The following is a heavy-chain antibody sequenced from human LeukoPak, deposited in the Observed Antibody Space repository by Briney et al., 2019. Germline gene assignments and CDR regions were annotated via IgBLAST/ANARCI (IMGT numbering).Heavy chain of an antibody. CDR1: GFRFDDYA. Sequence: GGSLRLSCAASGFRFDDYAMHWVRQAPGKGLEWVSGISRNSGSIGYADSVKGRFTTSRDNSKNTLYLQMNSLRAEDTAVYYCARTLEMATITFGYWGQGTLVTVSS. V-gene: IGHV3-9*01. CDR3: ARTLEMATITFGY. J-gene: IGHJ4*02. D-gene: IGHD5-24*01. CDR2: ISRNSGSI.